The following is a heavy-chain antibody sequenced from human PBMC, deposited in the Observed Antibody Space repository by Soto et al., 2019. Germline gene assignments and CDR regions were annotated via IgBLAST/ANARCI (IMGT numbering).Heavy chain of an antibody. CDR3: ARGRATLPVRTWFDP. Sequence: PSETLSLTCTVSGGSISIYYWSWIRQPPGKGLEWIGYIYYSGSTNYNPSLKSRVTISVDTSKNQFSLKLSSVTAADTAVYYCARGRATLPVRTWFDPWGQGNLVTVSS. V-gene: IGHV4-59*01. CDR1: GGSISIYY. J-gene: IGHJ5*02. CDR2: IYYSGST.